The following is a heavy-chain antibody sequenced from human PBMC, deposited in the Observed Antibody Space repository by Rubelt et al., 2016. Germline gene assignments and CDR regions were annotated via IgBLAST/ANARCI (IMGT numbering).Heavy chain of an antibody. J-gene: IGHJ4*02. CDR2: ISSSSSTI. CDR1: GFTFRTYA. Sequence: VQLVESGGGVVQPGRSLRLSCAASGFTFRTYAMHWVRQAPGKGLEWVSYISSSSSTIYYADSVKGRFTISRDNAKNSLYLQLNSLRAEDTAVYYCARVAIVGATGVFDYWGQGTLVTVSS. D-gene: IGHD1-26*01. V-gene: IGHV3-48*04. CDR3: ARVAIVGATGVFDY.